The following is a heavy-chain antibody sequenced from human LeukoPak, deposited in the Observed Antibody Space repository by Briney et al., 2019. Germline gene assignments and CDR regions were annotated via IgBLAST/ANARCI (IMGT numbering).Heavy chain of an antibody. V-gene: IGHV1-69*06. D-gene: IGHD3-22*01. CDR3: ARESGYYDSSGYYHPEYYFDY. CDR1: GGTFSSYA. Sequence: GASVKVSCKASGGTFSSYAISWVRQAPGQGLEWMGGIIPIFCTANYAQKFQGRVTITADKSTSTAYMELSGLRSEDTAVYYCARESGYYDSSGYYHPEYYFDYWGQGTLVTVSS. CDR2: IIPIFCTA. J-gene: IGHJ4*02.